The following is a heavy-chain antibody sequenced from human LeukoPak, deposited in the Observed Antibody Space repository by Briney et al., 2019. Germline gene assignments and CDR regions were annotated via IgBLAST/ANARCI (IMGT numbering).Heavy chain of an antibody. CDR3: ARDGDGDYVFSYYFDY. CDR2: ISSSSSTI. J-gene: IGHJ4*02. CDR1: GFTFSSYS. V-gene: IGHV3-48*01. D-gene: IGHD4-17*01. Sequence: PGGSLRLSCAASGFTFSSYSMNWVRQAPGKGLEWVSYISSSSSTIYYADSVKGRFTISRDNAKNSLYLQMNSLRAEDTAVYYCARDGDGDYVFSYYFDYWGQGTLVTVSS.